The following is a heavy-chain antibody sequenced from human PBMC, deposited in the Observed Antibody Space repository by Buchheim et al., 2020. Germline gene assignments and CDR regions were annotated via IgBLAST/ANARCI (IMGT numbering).Heavy chain of an antibody. J-gene: IGHJ2*01. CDR1: GFTFSSYG. Sequence: QVQLVESGGGVVQPGRSLRLSCAASGFTFSSYGMHWVRQAPGKGLEWVAVISYDGSNKYYADSVKGRFTISRDNSKNTLYLQMNSLRAEDTAVYYCAKGGSITGTTSWYFDLWGRGTL. V-gene: IGHV3-30*18. CDR2: ISYDGSNK. D-gene: IGHD1-7*01. CDR3: AKGGSITGTTSWYFDL.